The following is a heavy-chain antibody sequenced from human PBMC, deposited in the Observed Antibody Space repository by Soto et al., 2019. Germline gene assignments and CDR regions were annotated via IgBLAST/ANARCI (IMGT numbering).Heavy chain of an antibody. CDR2: LYYSGST. J-gene: IGHJ4*02. Sequence: SETLSLTCTVSGGSISSSYWSWIRQPPGKGLEWIGYLYYSGSTNYNPSLKSRVTISVDTSKNQFSLKLSSVTAADTAVYYCARHGTYFDSSRYPFDYWGQGTLVTVSS. CDR1: GGSISSSY. CDR3: ARHGTYFDSSRYPFDY. D-gene: IGHD3-22*01. V-gene: IGHV4-59*08.